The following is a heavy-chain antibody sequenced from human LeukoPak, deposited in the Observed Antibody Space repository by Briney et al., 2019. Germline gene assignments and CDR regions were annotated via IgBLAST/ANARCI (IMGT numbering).Heavy chain of an antibody. J-gene: IGHJ3*02. CDR2: IGTAGDT. V-gene: IGHV3-13*01. Sequence: GGSLRLSCAASGFTFSSYDMHWVRQPTGKVLEWVSAIGTAGDTYYPGSVKGRFTISRENAKNSLYLQMNSLRAGDTAVYYCARDSGEGDAFDIWGQGTMVTVSS. CDR1: GFTFSSYD. CDR3: ARDSGEGDAFDI. D-gene: IGHD3-10*01.